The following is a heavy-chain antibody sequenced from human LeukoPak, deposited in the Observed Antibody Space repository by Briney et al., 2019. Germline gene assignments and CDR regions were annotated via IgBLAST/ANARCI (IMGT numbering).Heavy chain of an antibody. D-gene: IGHD6-13*01. CDR3: ARELERQQLEIGAFDI. CDR2: TYYRSKWYN. J-gene: IGHJ3*02. CDR1: GDSVSSNSAA. V-gene: IGHV6-1*01. Sequence: SQTLSLTCAISGDSVSSNSAAWNWIRQSPSRGLEWLERTYYRSKWYNDYAVSVKSRITINPDTSKNQFSLQLNSVTPEDTAVYYCARELERQQLEIGAFDIWGQGTMVTVSS.